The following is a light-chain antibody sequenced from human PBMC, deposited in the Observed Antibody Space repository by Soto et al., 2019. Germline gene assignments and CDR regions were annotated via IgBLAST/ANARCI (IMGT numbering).Light chain of an antibody. V-gene: IGKV1-27*01. CDR3: QKYNSAPWT. J-gene: IGKJ1*01. Sequence: DIQMTQSPSSLSASVGDRVTITCRASHDISTFLAWYQQKQGKVPKLLIYTASTLQSGVPSRFSGSGSGTDFTITISSLQPEDVATYYCQKYNSAPWTFGQGT. CDR1: HDISTF. CDR2: TAS.